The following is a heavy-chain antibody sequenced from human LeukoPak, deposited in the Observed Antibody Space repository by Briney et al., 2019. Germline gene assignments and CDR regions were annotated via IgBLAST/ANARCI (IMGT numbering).Heavy chain of an antibody. J-gene: IGHJ4*02. D-gene: IGHD5-24*01. CDR1: GFTVSSNY. CDR3: ASLEMATTGFDY. Sequence: GGSLRLSCAASGFTVSSNYMSWVRQAPGKGLEWVSVIYSGGSTYYADSVKGRFTISRDNSKNTLYVQMNSLRAEDTAVYYCASLEMATTGFDYWGQGTLVTVSS. CDR2: IYSGGST. V-gene: IGHV3-53*01.